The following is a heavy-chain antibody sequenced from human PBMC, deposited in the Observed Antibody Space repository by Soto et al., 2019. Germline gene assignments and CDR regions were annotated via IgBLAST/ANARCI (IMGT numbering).Heavy chain of an antibody. CDR2: IYPGDSDT. CDR1: GYSFTSYW. D-gene: IGHD6-13*01. CDR3: ARHHGSPGSYFGLDV. Sequence: PGESLKISCKGSGYSFTSYWINWLRQMPVKGLEWMGIIYPGDSDTRYSPSFQGQVTISADKYIDTAYVQWRSLKASDTAVYYCARHHGSPGSYFGLDVWGQGTTVTVSS. V-gene: IGHV5-51*01. J-gene: IGHJ6*02.